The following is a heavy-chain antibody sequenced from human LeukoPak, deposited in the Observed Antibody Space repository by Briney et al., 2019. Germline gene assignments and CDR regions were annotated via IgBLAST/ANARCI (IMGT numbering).Heavy chain of an antibody. D-gene: IGHD3-10*01. CDR1: GYTFTGYY. CDR2: INPNSGGT. V-gene: IGHV1-2*02. J-gene: IGHJ4*02. Sequence: GASVKVSCKASGYTFTGYYMHWVRQAPGQGLEWMGWINPNSGGTNYAQKFQGRVTMTRDSSISTAYMELSSLRSDDTAVYYCATDQNYYGSGSYYNVDYWGQGTLVTVSS. CDR3: ATDQNYYGSGSYYNVDY.